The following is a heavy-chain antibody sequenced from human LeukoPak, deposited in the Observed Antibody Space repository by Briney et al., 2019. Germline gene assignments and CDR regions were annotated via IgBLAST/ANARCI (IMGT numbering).Heavy chain of an antibody. V-gene: IGHV1-24*01. Sequence: ASVKVSCKASGYTFNTYGMNWVRQAPGKGLEWMGGFDPEDGETIYAQKFQGRVTMTEDTSTDTAYMELSSLRSEDTAVYYCATVRWTSSSSYYFDYWGQGTLVTVSS. CDR3: ATVRWTSSSSYYFDY. CDR1: GYTFNTYG. D-gene: IGHD6-19*01. CDR2: FDPEDGET. J-gene: IGHJ4*02.